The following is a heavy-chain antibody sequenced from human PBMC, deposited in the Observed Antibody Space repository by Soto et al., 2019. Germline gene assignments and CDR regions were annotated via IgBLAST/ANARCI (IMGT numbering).Heavy chain of an antibody. Sequence: QVQLQQWGAGLLKPSETLSLTCAVYGGSFSDYYWSWIRQPPGKGLEWIGEINHSGGTNYNPSLKSRVTVSVDTSKNQFSLKLNSVNAADTAVYYCARGGTTGTTSNFDYWGQGTLVTVSS. CDR3: ARGGTTGTTSNFDY. J-gene: IGHJ4*02. D-gene: IGHD1-1*01. CDR2: INHSGGT. CDR1: GGSFSDYY. V-gene: IGHV4-34*01.